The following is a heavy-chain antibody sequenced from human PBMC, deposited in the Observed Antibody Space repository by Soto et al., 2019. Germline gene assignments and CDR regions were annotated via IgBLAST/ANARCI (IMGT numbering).Heavy chain of an antibody. J-gene: IGHJ6*02. CDR1: GASITSHY. CDR2: VYARGAT. Sequence: QVELQESGPGLVKPSETLSLTCSVSGASITSHYWNWIRQSAGEGLQGIGRVYARGATNYNPSLKSRVTISGDTSKNQFSLKLTSVTAADTAVYYCARSSGDDFFYYGMDVWGHGTTVTVSS. D-gene: IGHD4-17*01. V-gene: IGHV4-4*07. CDR3: ARSSGDDFFYYGMDV.